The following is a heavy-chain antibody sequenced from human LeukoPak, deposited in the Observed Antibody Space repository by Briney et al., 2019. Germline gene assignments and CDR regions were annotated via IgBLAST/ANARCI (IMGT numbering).Heavy chain of an antibody. J-gene: IGHJ3*02. V-gene: IGHV4-34*01. Sequence: PSETLSLTCAVYGGSFSGYYWSWIRQPPGKGLEWIGEINHSGSTNYNPSLKSRVTISVDTSKNQFSLKLSSVTAADTAVYYCARRLYDFWSGSYAFDIWGQGTMVTVSS. CDR2: INHSGST. CDR3: ARRLYDFWSGSYAFDI. D-gene: IGHD3-3*01. CDR1: GGSFSGYY.